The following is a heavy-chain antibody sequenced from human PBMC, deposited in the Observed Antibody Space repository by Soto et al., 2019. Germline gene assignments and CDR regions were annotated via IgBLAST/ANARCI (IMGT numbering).Heavy chain of an antibody. Sequence: EVQLVESGGGLVQPGGSLRLSCAASGFTFSTYTMNWVRQPPGKGLEWVSSISSSSGYIYYAGSVQGRFTISRDDAKNSLYLHMNRLTAEDTAVYYCARLTSDSYGQGDGFDVWGQGTTVTVSS. D-gene: IGHD5-18*01. J-gene: IGHJ6*02. CDR1: GFTFSTYT. V-gene: IGHV3-21*01. CDR3: ARLTSDSYGQGDGFDV. CDR2: ISSSSGYI.